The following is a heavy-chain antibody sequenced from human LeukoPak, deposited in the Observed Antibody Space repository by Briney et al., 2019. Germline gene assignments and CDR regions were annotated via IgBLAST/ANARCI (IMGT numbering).Heavy chain of an antibody. CDR1: GGSISSYY. CDR2: IYYSGST. V-gene: IGHV4-59*06. J-gene: IGHJ3*02. D-gene: IGHD5-24*01. CDR3: ARAPSRDGYNWDAFDI. Sequence: ETLSLTCTVSGGSISSYYWSWIRQPPGKGLEWIGYIYYSGSTYYNPSLKSRVTISVDTSKNQFSLKLSSVTAADTAVYYCARAPSRDGYNWDAFDIWGQGTMVTVSS.